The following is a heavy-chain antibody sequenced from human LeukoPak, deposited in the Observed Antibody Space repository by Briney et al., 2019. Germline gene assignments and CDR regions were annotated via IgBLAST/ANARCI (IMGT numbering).Heavy chain of an antibody. D-gene: IGHD3-22*01. Sequence: PSETLSLTCTVSGGSISSSSYYWGWIRQPPGKGLEWIGSIYYGGSTYYNPSLKSRVTISVDTSKNQFSLKLSSVTAADTAVYYCARGGVVVTVAFDYWGQGTLVTVSS. CDR3: ARGGVVVTVAFDY. CDR2: IYYGGST. V-gene: IGHV4-39*07. J-gene: IGHJ4*02. CDR1: GGSISSSSYY.